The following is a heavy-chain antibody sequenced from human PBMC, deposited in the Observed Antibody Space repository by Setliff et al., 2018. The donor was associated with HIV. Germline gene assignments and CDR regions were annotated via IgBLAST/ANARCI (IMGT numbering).Heavy chain of an antibody. CDR2: IYFSGSA. V-gene: IGHV4-39*07. J-gene: IGHJ4*02. D-gene: IGHD6-6*01. CDR3: ARGHPNSSRSSLVY. CDR1: GGSVSSNNYY. Sequence: SETLSLTCSVSGGSVSSNNYYWGWIRQPPGKGLEWIGSIYFSGSANYNPSLKSRVTLSVKTSKNQFSLKLNSVTAADTAVYYCARGHPNSSRSSLVYWGQGTLVTVSS.